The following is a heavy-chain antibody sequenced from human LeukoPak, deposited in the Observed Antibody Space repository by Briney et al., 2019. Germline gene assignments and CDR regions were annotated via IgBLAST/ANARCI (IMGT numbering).Heavy chain of an antibody. CDR2: IHYSGSA. CDR3: ARDMGAPDYGSYSVDY. CDR1: GGSVSSGSYY. J-gene: IGHJ4*02. Sequence: SETLSLTCTVSGGSVSSGSYYWSWIRQPPGRGLEWIAYIHYSGSAAYNPSLKSRVTISRDMSTNQFSLKMTSVTATDTAVYFCARDMGAPDYGSYSVDYWGQGTLVTVSS. V-gene: IGHV4-61*01. D-gene: IGHD4-23*01.